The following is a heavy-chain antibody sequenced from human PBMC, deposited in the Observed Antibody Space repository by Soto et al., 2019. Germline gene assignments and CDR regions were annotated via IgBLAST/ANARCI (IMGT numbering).Heavy chain of an antibody. Sequence: PGGSLRLSCAASGFTFSSYSMNWVRQAPGKGLEWVSYISSSSSTIYYADSVKGRFTISRDNAKNSLYLQMNSLRDEDTAVYYCARDLTTVTTIYYGMDVWGQGTTVTVSS. D-gene: IGHD4-17*01. CDR3: ARDLTTVTTIYYGMDV. CDR2: ISSSSSTI. CDR1: GFTFSSYS. J-gene: IGHJ6*02. V-gene: IGHV3-48*02.